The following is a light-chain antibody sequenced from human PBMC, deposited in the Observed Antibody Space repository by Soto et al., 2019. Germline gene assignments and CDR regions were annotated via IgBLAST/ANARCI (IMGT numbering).Light chain of an antibody. CDR1: SSDVGGYNY. Sequence: QSVLTQPASVSGSPGQSITISCTGTSSDVGGYNYVSWYQQLPGKAPKLMIYDVSDRPSGVSNRFSGSKSGNTASLTISGLQAEDEADYYCSSYTSSSLYVFGTGTKVPS. V-gene: IGLV2-14*01. CDR2: DVS. J-gene: IGLJ1*01. CDR3: SSYTSSSLYV.